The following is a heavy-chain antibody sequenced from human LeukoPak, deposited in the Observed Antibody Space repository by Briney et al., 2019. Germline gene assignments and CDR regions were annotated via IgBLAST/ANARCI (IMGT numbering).Heavy chain of an antibody. D-gene: IGHD6-19*01. CDR1: GFTFSSYT. CDR3: ARDRDGSGWHDY. CDR2: ISSSSSYI. J-gene: IGHJ4*02. V-gene: IGHV3-21*01. Sequence: GGSLRLPCAASGFTFSSYTMNWVRQAPGKGLEWVSSISSSSSYIYFADSVKGRFTSSRDNAKNSLYLQMNSLRAEDTAVYYCARDRDGSGWHDYWGQGTLVTVSS.